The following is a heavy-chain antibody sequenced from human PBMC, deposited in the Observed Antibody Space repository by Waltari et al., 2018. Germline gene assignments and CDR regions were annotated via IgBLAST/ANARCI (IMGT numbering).Heavy chain of an antibody. CDR3: ATAYPTQWELYDAFDI. J-gene: IGHJ3*02. D-gene: IGHD1-26*01. V-gene: IGHV1-69-2*01. CDR2: VDPEDGET. CDR1: GYTFTDYY. Sequence: EVQLVQSGAEVKKPGATVKISCKASGYTFTDYYMHWVQPAPGKGLEWMGRVDPEDGETIYAEKFQGRVTITADTSTDTAYMELSSLRSEDTAVYYCATAYPTQWELYDAFDIWGQGTMVTVSS.